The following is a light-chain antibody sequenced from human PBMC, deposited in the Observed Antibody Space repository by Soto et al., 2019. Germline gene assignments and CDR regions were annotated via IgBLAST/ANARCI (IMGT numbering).Light chain of an antibody. CDR3: TSYAGGNNV. Sequence: QSALTQPPSASGSPGQSVTISCTGTSSDVGGYNYVSWYQQHPGKVPKLMVYEVNKRPSGVPDRFSGSKSGNTASLTVSGLHAEDDANYYCTSYAGGNNVFGTGTKLTVL. V-gene: IGLV2-8*01. CDR1: SSDVGGYNY. J-gene: IGLJ1*01. CDR2: EVN.